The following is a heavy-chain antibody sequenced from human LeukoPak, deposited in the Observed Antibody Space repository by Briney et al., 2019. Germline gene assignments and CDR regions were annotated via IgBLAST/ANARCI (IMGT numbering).Heavy chain of an antibody. J-gene: IGHJ4*02. CDR3: ARRYFYDSSLDY. D-gene: IGHD3-22*01. CDR2: ISSSGGTI. V-gene: IGHV3-48*02. Sequence: GGSLRLSCAASGFTFSSYGMHWVRQAPGKGLEWVSCISSSGGTIYYADSVKGRFTVSRDNAKNSLYLQMNSLRDEDTALYYCARRYFYDSSLDYWGQGTLVTVSS. CDR1: GFTFSSYG.